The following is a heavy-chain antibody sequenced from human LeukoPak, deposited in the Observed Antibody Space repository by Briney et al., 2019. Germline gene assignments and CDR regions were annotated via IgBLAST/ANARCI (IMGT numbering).Heavy chain of an antibody. CDR2: IKQDRSEK. CDR3: VTKWRWLQF. D-gene: IGHD5-24*01. Sequence: GGSLRLSCAASGFTFSNYWMSWVRQAPGKGLEWVANIKQDRSEKYYVDSVKGRFTISRDNAKNSLYLQMNSLRAEDTAVYYCVTKWRWLQFWGQGTLVTVSS. CDR1: GFTFSNYW. J-gene: IGHJ4*02. V-gene: IGHV3-7*01.